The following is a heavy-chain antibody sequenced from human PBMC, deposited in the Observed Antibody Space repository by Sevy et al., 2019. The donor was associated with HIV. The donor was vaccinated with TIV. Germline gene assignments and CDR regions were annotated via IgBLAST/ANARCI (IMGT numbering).Heavy chain of an antibody. Sequence: GGSLRLSCAASGFSFSDSFMHWVRQAPGKGLEWVALISPDGRNKYYADSVRGPFTVSRDNSKNSLYLQMNSLRAEDTAVYYCAREHWPGTDFDYWGQGTLVTVSS. CDR2: ISPDGRNK. J-gene: IGHJ4*02. CDR1: GFSFSDSF. CDR3: AREHWPGTDFDY. V-gene: IGHV3-30*04. D-gene: IGHD3-10*01.